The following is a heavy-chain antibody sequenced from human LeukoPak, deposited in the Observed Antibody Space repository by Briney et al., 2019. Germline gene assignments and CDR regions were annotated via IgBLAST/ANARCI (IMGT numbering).Heavy chain of an antibody. D-gene: IGHD3-10*01. V-gene: IGHV3-74*01. CDR1: GFTFSIYW. CDR2: TNSDGSST. Sequence: GGSLRLSCAASGFTFSIYWMHWVRHAPGEGLVWVSRTNSDGSSTSYADSVKGRFTISRDNAKNTLYLQMNSLRAEDTAVDYCARDSASGEEKPCHYWG. CDR3: ARDSASGEEKPCHY. J-gene: IGHJ4*01.